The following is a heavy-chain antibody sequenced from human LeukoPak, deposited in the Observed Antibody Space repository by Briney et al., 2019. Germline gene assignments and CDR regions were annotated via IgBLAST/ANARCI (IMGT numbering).Heavy chain of an antibody. CDR2: INPDGSST. V-gene: IGHV3-74*01. CDR3: ASLTVGATGHC. J-gene: IGHJ4*02. CDR1: GFTLRNYW. D-gene: IGHD1-26*01. Sequence: GGSLRLSCAASGFTLRNYWMSWVRQTPGKGLVWVSRINPDGSSTGYADSVKGRYTISRDNAKNALYLQMNTLGAEDTAVYYCASLTVGATGHCWGQGILVTVSS.